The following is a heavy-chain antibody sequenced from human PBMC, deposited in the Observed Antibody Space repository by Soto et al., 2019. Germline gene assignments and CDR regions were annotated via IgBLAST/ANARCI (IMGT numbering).Heavy chain of an antibody. J-gene: IGHJ4*02. CDR1: GGTFSSYA. D-gene: IGHD3-9*01. CDR3: ARAGSKTYYDILTGYCLSY. Sequence: QVQLVQSGAEVKKPGSSVKVSCKASGGTFSSYAISWVRQAPGQGLEWMGGIIPIFGTANYAQKFQGRVTITADESTSTAYMELSSLRSEDTAVYYCARAGSKTYYDILTGYCLSYWGQGTLVTVSS. CDR2: IIPIFGTA. V-gene: IGHV1-69*12.